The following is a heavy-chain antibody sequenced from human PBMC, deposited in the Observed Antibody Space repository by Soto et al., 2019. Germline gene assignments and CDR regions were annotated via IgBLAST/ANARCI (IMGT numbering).Heavy chain of an antibody. CDR1: GFTFSNAW. CDR2: IKSKTDGGTT. J-gene: IGHJ3*02. D-gene: IGHD6-19*01. CDR3: TTRIVVAPDAFDI. V-gene: IGHV3-15*07. Sequence: PGGSLRLSCAASGFTFSNAWMNWVRQAPGKGLEWVGRIKSKTDGGTTDYAAPVKGRFTISRDDSKNTLYLQMNSLKTEDTAVYYCTTRIVVAPDAFDIWGQGTMVTVSS.